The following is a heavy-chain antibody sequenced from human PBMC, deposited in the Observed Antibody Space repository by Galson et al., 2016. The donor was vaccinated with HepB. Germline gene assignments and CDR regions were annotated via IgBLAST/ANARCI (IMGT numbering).Heavy chain of an antibody. CDR3: ARGDRHSSSWWGFDY. D-gene: IGHD6-13*01. CDR2: ISTSSSPI. Sequence: SLRLSCAASGLTFNTYNMVWVRQAPGKGLEWVSYISTSSSPISYRDSVKGRFTISRDNAKNSLYLQMDSLRAEDTAVYYCARGDRHSSSWWGFDYWGQGTLVTVSS. J-gene: IGHJ4*02. V-gene: IGHV3-21*04. CDR1: GLTFNTYN.